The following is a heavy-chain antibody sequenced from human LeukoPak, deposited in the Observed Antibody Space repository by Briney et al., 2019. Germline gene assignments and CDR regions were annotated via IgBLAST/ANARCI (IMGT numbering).Heavy chain of an antibody. D-gene: IGHD1-1*01. CDR3: ASFTTTGTRMDY. Sequence: KPSETLSLTCAVSGGSISSGGYSWSWLRQPEGKGLEWIGYIYHSGSTYYNPSLKSRVTISVDRSKNQFSLKLSSVTAADTAVYYCASFTTTGTRMDYWGQGTLVTVSS. J-gene: IGHJ4*02. V-gene: IGHV4-30-2*01. CDR1: GGSISSGGYS. CDR2: IYHSGST.